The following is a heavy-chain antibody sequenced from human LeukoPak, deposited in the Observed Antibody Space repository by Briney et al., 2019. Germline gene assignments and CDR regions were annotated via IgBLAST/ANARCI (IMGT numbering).Heavy chain of an antibody. Sequence: GGSLRLSCAASGFTFNDYAMHWVRQAPGKGLEWVSGISWNSGSIGYADSVKGRFTISRDNAKNSLYLQMNSLRAEDTALYYCAKDNSGSYNPFFDYWGQGTLVTVSS. CDR1: GFTFNDYA. D-gene: IGHD1-26*01. CDR3: AKDNSGSYNPFFDY. V-gene: IGHV3-9*01. CDR2: ISWNSGSI. J-gene: IGHJ4*02.